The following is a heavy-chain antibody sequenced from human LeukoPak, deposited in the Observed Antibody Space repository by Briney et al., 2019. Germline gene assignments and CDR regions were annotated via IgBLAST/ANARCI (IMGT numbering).Heavy chain of an antibody. D-gene: IGHD5-24*01. J-gene: IGHJ4*02. CDR1: GGSISSYY. CDR3: ARIPGRWLQLPFFDY. CDR2: IYYSGST. Sequence: SETLSLTCTVSGGSISSYYWSWIRQPPGKGLEWIGYIYYSGSTNYNPSLKSRVIISVDTSKNQFSLKLSSVTAADTAVYYCARIPGRWLQLPFFDYWGQGTLVTVSS. V-gene: IGHV4-59*08.